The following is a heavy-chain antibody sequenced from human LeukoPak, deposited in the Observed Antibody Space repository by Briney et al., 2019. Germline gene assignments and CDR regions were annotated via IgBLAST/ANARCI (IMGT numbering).Heavy chain of an antibody. V-gene: IGHV1-69*02. CDR1: GGTFSSYP. Sequence: SVKVSCKASGGTFSSYPISWVRQAPGQGLEWMGRIIPILNIPNYAQKFQGRVTITADKSTSTAYMELSSLRSEDTAVYYCARAYYYDSSGSLYWGQGTLVTVSS. D-gene: IGHD3-22*01. J-gene: IGHJ4*02. CDR2: IIPILNIP. CDR3: ARAYYYDSSGSLY.